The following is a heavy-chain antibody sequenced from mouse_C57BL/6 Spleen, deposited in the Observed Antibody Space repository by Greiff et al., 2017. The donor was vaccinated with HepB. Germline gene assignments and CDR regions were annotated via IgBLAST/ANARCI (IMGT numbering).Heavy chain of an antibody. CDR1: GFSLTSYG. D-gene: IGHD1-1*01. CDR3: AKGAITTVVATRYFDV. J-gene: IGHJ1*03. CDR2: IWGGGST. Sequence: VQLQQSGPGLVAPSQSLSITCTVSGFSLTSYGVDWVRQPPGKGLEWLGVIWGGGSTNYNSALMSRLSISKDNSKSQVFLKMNSLQTDDTAMYYCAKGAITTVVATRYFDVWGTGTTVTVSS. V-gene: IGHV2-9*01.